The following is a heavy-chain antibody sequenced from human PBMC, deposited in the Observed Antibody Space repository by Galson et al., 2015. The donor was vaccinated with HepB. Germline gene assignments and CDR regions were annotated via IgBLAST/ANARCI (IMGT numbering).Heavy chain of an antibody. J-gene: IGHJ4*02. D-gene: IGHD6-13*01. Sequence: SVKVSCKASGYTFTNYAVNWVRQAPGQGLEWMGWINTNTGKPTYAQGLTGRFPFSLDNSVSTAYLQISSLKAEDTAVYYCARITGIEAAGTGHWVQGTLVTFST. CDR1: GYTFTNYA. CDR3: ARITGIEAAGTGH. V-gene: IGHV7-4-1*02. CDR2: INTNTGKP.